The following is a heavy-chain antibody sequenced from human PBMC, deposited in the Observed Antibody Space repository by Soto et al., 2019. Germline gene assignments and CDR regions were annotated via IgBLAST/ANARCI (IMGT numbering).Heavy chain of an antibody. CDR3: AEGWLRFLEWSPHPYYGMDV. CDR1: GNSFTSYS. J-gene: IGHJ6*02. D-gene: IGHD3-3*01. V-gene: IGHV1-58*01. CDR2: IVVGSGNT. Sequence: GASVKVSCKASGNSFTSYSLQWVRQARGQRLEWIGWIVVGSGNTNYAQKFQERVTITRDMSTSTAYMELSSLRSEDTAVYYCAEGWLRFLEWSPHPYYGMDVWGQGTRVTVSS.